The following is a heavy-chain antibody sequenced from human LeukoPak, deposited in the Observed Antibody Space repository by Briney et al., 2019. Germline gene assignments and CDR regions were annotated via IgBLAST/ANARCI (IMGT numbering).Heavy chain of an antibody. Sequence: PGGSLRLSCAASGFTFSSYAMSWVRQAPGKGLEWVSAISGSGGSTYYADSVKGRFAISRDNSKNTLYLQMNSLRAEDTAVYYCAKFSDPSGSFYFDYWGQGTLVTVSS. D-gene: IGHD1-26*01. CDR1: GFTFSSYA. CDR2: ISGSGGST. J-gene: IGHJ4*02. V-gene: IGHV3-23*01. CDR3: AKFSDPSGSFYFDY.